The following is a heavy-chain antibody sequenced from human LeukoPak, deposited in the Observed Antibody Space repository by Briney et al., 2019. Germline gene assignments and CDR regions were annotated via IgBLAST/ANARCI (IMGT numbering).Heavy chain of an antibody. J-gene: IGHJ4*02. D-gene: IGHD3-22*01. V-gene: IGHV1-8*01. Sequence: GASMKVSCKASGYTFTSYDINWVRQATGQGLEWMGWMNPNSGNTGYAQKFQGRVTMTRNTSISTAYMELSSLRSEDTAVYYCARGSTYYYDSSGYYYGYWGQGTLVTVSS. CDR2: MNPNSGNT. CDR1: GYTFTSYD. CDR3: ARGSTYYYDSSGYYYGY.